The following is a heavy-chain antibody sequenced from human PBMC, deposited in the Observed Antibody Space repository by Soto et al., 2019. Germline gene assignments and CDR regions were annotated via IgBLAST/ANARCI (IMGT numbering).Heavy chain of an antibody. J-gene: IGHJ4*02. CDR2: IYWDDDN. V-gene: IGHV2-5*02. CDR1: GFSLTTGGVG. D-gene: IGHD1-26*01. Sequence: QITLKESGPTLVKPKQTLTLTCTFSGFSLTTGGVGVGWIRQPPGKALEWLALIYWDDDNRYSPSLKSRLTITKDTSKNQVVLTMTNMDPVDTATYYCAHGSGDSLDYWGQGTLVTVSS. CDR3: AHGSGDSLDY.